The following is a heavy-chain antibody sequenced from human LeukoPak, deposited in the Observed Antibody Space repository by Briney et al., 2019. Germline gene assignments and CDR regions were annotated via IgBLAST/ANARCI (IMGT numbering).Heavy chain of an antibody. D-gene: IGHD3-3*01. V-gene: IGHV3-30-3*02. Sequence: GGSLRLSCAASGFTFSSSAMHWVRQAPDKRLEWVAVISYDGSNKYYADSVKGRFTISRDNSKNTLYLQMNSLRAEDTAVYYCAKLLRFLEWLPRDDAFDIWGQGTMVTVSS. J-gene: IGHJ3*02. CDR2: ISYDGSNK. CDR1: GFTFSSSA. CDR3: AKLLRFLEWLPRDDAFDI.